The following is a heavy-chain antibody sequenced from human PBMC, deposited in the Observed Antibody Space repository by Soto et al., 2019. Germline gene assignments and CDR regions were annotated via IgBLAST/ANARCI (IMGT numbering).Heavy chain of an antibody. CDR3: ARGRHYGSGSYYMPFDY. V-gene: IGHV3-33*01. D-gene: IGHD3-10*01. CDR2: IWYDGSNK. Sequence: GGSLRLSCAASGFTFSSYGMHWVRQAPGKGLEWVAVIWYDGSNKYYADSVKGRFTISRDNSKNTLYLQMNSLRAEDTAVYYCARGRHYGSGSYYMPFDYWGQGTLVTVSS. J-gene: IGHJ4*02. CDR1: GFTFSSYG.